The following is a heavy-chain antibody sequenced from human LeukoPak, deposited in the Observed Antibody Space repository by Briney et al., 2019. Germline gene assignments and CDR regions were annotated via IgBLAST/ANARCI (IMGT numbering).Heavy chain of an antibody. CDR2: ISSSSSYT. Sequence: GGSLRLSCAASGFTFSDYYMSWLRQAPGKGLEWVSYISSSSSYTNYTDSVKGRFTISRDNAKNSLYLQMNSLRAEDTAVYYCAREVRGVGVYGSGSYPFDYWGQGTLVTVSS. J-gene: IGHJ4*02. CDR1: GFTFSDYY. CDR3: AREVRGVGVYGSGSYPFDY. D-gene: IGHD3-10*01. V-gene: IGHV3-11*05.